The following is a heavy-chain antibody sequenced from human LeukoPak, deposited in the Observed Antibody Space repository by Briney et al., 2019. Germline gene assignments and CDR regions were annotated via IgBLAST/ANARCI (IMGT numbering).Heavy chain of an antibody. V-gene: IGHV3-48*02. D-gene: IGHD2-15*01. CDR2: IDSSNSPI. J-gene: IGHJ4*02. CDR3: ARDRCSGGSCYFDY. Sequence: PGGSLRLSCAASGFTFSSYAMRWVRQAPGKGLEWVSYIDSSNSPIYYADSVKGRFTISRDNGKNSLYLQMNSLRDEDTAVYYCARDRCSGGSCYFDYWGQGTLVTVSS. CDR1: GFTFSSYA.